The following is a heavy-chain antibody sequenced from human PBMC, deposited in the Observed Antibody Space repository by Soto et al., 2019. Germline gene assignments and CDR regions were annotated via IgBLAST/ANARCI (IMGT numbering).Heavy chain of an antibody. V-gene: IGHV4-31*03. CDR3: ARARGSSGYYYVYYYYGMDV. Sequence: SETLSLTCTVSGGSISSGGYYWSWIRQHPGKGLEWIGYIYYSGSTYYNPSLKSRVTISVDTSKNQFSLKLSSVTAADTAVYYCARARGSSGYYYVYYYYGMDVWGQGTTVTVS. D-gene: IGHD3-22*01. CDR2: IYYSGST. CDR1: GGSISSGGYY. J-gene: IGHJ6*02.